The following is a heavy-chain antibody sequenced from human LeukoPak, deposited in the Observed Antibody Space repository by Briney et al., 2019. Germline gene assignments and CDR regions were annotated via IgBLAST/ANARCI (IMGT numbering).Heavy chain of an antibody. CDR1: GDRSTNYW. CDR3: YYGDYGGLY. J-gene: IGHJ4*02. Sequence: GESLKISCRDSGDRSTNYWIGWVRQMPAKGLEWMGVIYPSDSVTRYSPSIQGQVTFSADKSISTAYLQWSSLKASDTAMYYCYYGDYGGLYWGQGTLVSVSS. V-gene: IGHV5-51*01. CDR2: IYPSDSVT. D-gene: IGHD4-17*01.